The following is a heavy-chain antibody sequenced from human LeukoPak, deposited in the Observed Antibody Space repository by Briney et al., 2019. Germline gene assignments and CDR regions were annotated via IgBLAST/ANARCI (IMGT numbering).Heavy chain of an antibody. V-gene: IGHV5-51*01. Sequence: GESLKISCKGSGYSFTSYWIGWVRQMPGKGLEWMGIIYPGDSDTRYSPSFQGQVTTSADKSISTAYLQWSSPKASDTAMYYCARLGPGCYYDSSGYCWFDPWGQGTLVTVSS. D-gene: IGHD3-22*01. CDR2: IYPGDSDT. J-gene: IGHJ5*02. CDR1: GYSFTSYW. CDR3: ARLGPGCYYDSSGYCWFDP.